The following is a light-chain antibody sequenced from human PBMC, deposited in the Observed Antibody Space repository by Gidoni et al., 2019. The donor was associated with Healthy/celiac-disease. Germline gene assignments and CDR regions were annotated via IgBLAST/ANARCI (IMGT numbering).Light chain of an antibody. CDR1: QSISSW. Sequence: DIQMTQSPSTLSASVGDRVTITCRASQSISSWLAWYQQKPGKAPKLLIYKASSLESGVPPRFSGSGSGTEFTLTISSQQPDDFATYYCQQYNSYSYTFXXXTKLEIK. CDR2: KAS. J-gene: IGKJ2*01. CDR3: QQYNSYSYT. V-gene: IGKV1-5*03.